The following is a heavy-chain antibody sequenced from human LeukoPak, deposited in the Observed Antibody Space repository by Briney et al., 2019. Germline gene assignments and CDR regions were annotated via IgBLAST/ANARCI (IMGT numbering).Heavy chain of an antibody. D-gene: IGHD1-26*01. J-gene: IGHJ4*02. Sequence: PGGSLRLSCAASGFTFSSYAMHWVRQAPGKGLEWVAVISYDGSNKYYADSVKGRFTISRDNSKNTLYLQMSSLRAEDTAVYYCVKAPYGWELLNYWGQGTLVTVSS. V-gene: IGHV3-30*14. CDR1: GFTFSSYA. CDR2: ISYDGSNK. CDR3: VKAPYGWELLNY.